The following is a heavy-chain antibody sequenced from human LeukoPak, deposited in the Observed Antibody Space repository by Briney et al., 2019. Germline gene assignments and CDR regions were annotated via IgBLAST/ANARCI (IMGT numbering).Heavy chain of an antibody. V-gene: IGHV3-30*03. Sequence: GGTLSLSCAASGFTFNNYGMHWVRQAPGKGLEWVAVISYDGRNKHYPDSVKGRFTISRDISTDTLWLQMDSLRTEDTAVYYCARVGYYESSGYYEYWGQGTLVTVSS. CDR2: ISYDGRNK. CDR3: ARVGYYESSGYYEY. CDR1: GFTFNNYG. J-gene: IGHJ4*02. D-gene: IGHD3-22*01.